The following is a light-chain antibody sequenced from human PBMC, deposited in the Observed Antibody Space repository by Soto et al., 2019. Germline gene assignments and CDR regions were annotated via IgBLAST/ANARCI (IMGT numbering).Light chain of an antibody. CDR1: QGIRND. J-gene: IGKJ1*01. CDR3: LQDFNYPRT. CDR2: EAS. V-gene: IGKV1-6*01. Sequence: SSLAASVGDRVTVTCRASQGIRNDLAWYQQNPGKAPKLLIYEASTLQSGVPSRFSGXXXXTXXXLXIGSLQPEDFATYYCLQDFNYPRTFGQGTKVDIK.